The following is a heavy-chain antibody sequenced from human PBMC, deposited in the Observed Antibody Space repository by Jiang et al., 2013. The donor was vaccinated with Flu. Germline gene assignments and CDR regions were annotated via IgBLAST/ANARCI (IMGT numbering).Heavy chain of an antibody. CDR3: ARVGFGRDYYDSSGYYSDFDY. Sequence: CTVSGGSISSSSYYWGWIRQPPGKGLEWIGSIYYSGSTYYNPSLKSRVIISVDTSKNQFSLKLSSVTAADTAVYYCARVGFGRDYYDSSGYYSDFDYWGQGTLVTVSS. CDR1: GGSISSSSYY. J-gene: IGHJ4*02. CDR2: IYYSGST. V-gene: IGHV4-39*01. D-gene: IGHD3-22*01.